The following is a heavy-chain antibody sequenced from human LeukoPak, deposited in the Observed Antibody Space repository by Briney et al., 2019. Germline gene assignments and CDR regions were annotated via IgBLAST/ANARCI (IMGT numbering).Heavy chain of an antibody. V-gene: IGHV3-30*18. D-gene: IGHD3-10*01. CDR2: ISYDGSNK. Sequence: PGGSLRLSCAASGFTFSSYWMHWVRQAPGKGLEWVAVISYDGSNKYYADSVKGRFTISRDNSKNTLYLQMNSLRAEDTAVYYCAKGSSVHGSGSYIDYWGQGTLVTVSS. J-gene: IGHJ4*02. CDR1: GFTFSSYW. CDR3: AKGSSVHGSGSYIDY.